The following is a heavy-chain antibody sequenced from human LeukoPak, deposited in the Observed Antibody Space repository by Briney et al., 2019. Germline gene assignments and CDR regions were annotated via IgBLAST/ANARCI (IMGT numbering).Heavy chain of an antibody. CDR3: ARDEYSSGYYNDY. CDR1: GFTFSSYS. V-gene: IGHV3-21*01. CDR2: ISSSSSYI. J-gene: IGHJ4*02. D-gene: IGHD3-22*01. Sequence: GGSLRLSCAASGFTFSSYSMNWVRQAPGKWLEWVSSISSSSSYIYYADSVKGRFTISRDNAKNSLYLQMNSLRAEDTAVYYCARDEYSSGYYNDYWGQGTLVTVSS.